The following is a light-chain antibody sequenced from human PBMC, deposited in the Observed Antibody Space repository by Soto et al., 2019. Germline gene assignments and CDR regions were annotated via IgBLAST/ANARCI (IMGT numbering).Light chain of an antibody. CDR3: QQYNNWPPWT. CDR2: DAS. Sequence: ILMTQSPATLSVSPGERATLSCRASQSVSNNLAWYQQKPGQAPRLLIYDASTRATGIPARFSGSGSGTEFSLTHSGLKSEEFAVYYCQQYNNWPPWTFGQGTKVEIK. V-gene: IGKV3-15*01. CDR1: QSVSNN. J-gene: IGKJ1*01.